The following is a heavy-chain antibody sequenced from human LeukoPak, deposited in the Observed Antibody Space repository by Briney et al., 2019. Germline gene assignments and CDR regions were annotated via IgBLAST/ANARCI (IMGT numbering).Heavy chain of an antibody. CDR3: ARTYSSSPNYCYYMDV. J-gene: IGHJ6*03. V-gene: IGHV3-23*01. Sequence: PGGSLRLSCEASGFTFSSYAMSWVRQAPGKGLEWVSVISGSGDSAFYADSVKGQFTISRDNSKNTLYLQMNSLRAEDTAVYYCARTYSSSPNYCYYMDVWGKGTTVTVSS. CDR2: ISGSGDSA. D-gene: IGHD6-6*01. CDR1: GFTFSSYA.